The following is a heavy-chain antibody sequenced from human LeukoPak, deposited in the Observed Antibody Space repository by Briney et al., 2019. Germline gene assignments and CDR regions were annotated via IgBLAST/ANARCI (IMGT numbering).Heavy chain of an antibody. D-gene: IGHD5-18*01. J-gene: IGHJ4*02. CDR3: ARADLRGYSLDY. Sequence: GGSLRLSCAASGFSFNNYFMNWVRQAPGKGLEWVSSISSGSGYIYYADSVKGRFTISSENAKNSLHLQMNSLEAGDTAVYYCARADLRGYSLDYWGQGTLVTVSS. CDR1: GFSFNNYF. CDR2: ISSGSGYI. V-gene: IGHV3-21*01.